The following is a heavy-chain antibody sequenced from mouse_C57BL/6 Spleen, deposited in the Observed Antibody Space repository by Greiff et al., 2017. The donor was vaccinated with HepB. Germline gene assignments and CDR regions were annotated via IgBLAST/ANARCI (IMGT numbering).Heavy chain of an antibody. V-gene: IGHV1-15*01. CDR1: GYTFTDYE. Sequence: QVQLQQSGAELVRPGASVTLSCKASGYTFTDYEMHWVKQTPVHGLEWIGAIDPETGGTAYNQKFKGKAILTADKSSSTAYMELRSLTSEDSAVYYCTRDYGPAWFAYWGQGTLVTVSA. CDR2: IDPETGGT. J-gene: IGHJ3*01. D-gene: IGHD1-1*02. CDR3: TRDYGPAWFAY.